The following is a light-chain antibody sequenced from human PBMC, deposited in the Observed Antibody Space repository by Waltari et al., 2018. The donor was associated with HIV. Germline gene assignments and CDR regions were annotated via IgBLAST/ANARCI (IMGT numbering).Light chain of an antibody. Sequence: QSVMTQPPSASGTPGQTVTISSSGTSSNLGSNTVNWYQQLPGTAPKLLIYSSDQWPSGVPDRFSGSKSGTSASLAISGLQSEDEADYYCAAWDDSLKGVIFGGGTKLTVL. CDR2: SSD. CDR3: AAWDDSLKGVI. J-gene: IGLJ2*01. CDR1: SSNLGSNT. V-gene: IGLV1-44*01.